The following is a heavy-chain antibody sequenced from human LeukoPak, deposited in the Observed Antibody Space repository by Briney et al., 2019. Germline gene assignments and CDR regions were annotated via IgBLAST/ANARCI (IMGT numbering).Heavy chain of an antibody. D-gene: IGHD4-17*01. Sequence: GGALRLSCAASGFTFSNYAMSWVRQAPGKGVEWVSAISGSGGSTYYADTVKGRFTISRDNSKNTLYLQMNSLRAEDTAVYYCAKRHGDYVEAFVDYWGQGTLVTVSS. J-gene: IGHJ4*02. CDR3: AKRHGDYVEAFVDY. CDR1: GFTFSNYA. CDR2: ISGSGGST. V-gene: IGHV3-23*01.